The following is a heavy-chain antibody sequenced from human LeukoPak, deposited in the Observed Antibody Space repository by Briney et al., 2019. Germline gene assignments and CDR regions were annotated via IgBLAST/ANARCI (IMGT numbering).Heavy chain of an antibody. CDR1: CGSPSGYS. D-gene: IGHD3-10*01. CDR2: FHNSRTT. Sequence: ETPSLTCPVSCGSPSGYSWGWIRQPPRPGMEWIGYFHNSRTTSYNPSLTGRVTISVDTAMDQISLKLNSVTAADTAVYYCARGHLGLSPWGQGTLVTVSS. J-gene: IGHJ5*02. CDR3: ARGHLGLSP. V-gene: IGHV4-59*01.